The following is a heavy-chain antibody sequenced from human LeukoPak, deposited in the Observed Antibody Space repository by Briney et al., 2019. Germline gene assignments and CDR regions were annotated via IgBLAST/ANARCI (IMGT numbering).Heavy chain of an antibody. CDR2: INHSGST. CDR1: GGSFSGYY. CDR3: AREQWEPRGT. J-gene: IGHJ5*02. D-gene: IGHD1-26*01. V-gene: IGHV4-34*01. Sequence: SETLSLTCAVYGGSFSGYYWSWIRPPPGKGLEWIGEINHSGSTNYNPSLKSRVTISVDTSKNQFSLKLSSVTAADTAVYYCAREQWEPRGTWGQGTLVTVSS.